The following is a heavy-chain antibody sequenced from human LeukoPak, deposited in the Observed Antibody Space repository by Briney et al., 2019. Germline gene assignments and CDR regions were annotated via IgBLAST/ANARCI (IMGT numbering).Heavy chain of an antibody. D-gene: IGHD3-22*01. CDR3: ARGGRYYDSSGYRAYAIDI. Sequence: PSETLSLTCTVPGGSTNTYYWTWIRQPAGRGLEWIGLIYTSGSTNYNPSLKSRVTMSVDTSKNQFSLKLSSVTAADTAVYYCARGGRYYDSSGYRAYAIDIWGQGTMVTVSS. CDR2: IYTSGST. V-gene: IGHV4-4*07. CDR1: GGSTNTYY. J-gene: IGHJ3*02.